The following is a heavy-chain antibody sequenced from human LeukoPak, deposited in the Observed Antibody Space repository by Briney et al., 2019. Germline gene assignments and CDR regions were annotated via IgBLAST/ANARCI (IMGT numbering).Heavy chain of an antibody. Sequence: GGSLRLSCAASGFTFSSYAMSWVRQAPGKGLEWVSAISGSGGSTYYADSVKGRITISSDNSKNTLYLQRNSLRAEATAVYYCAKGRRYCSDGSCQGYYFDYWGQGTLVTVSS. CDR1: GFTFSSYA. J-gene: IGHJ4*02. CDR2: ISGSGGST. CDR3: AKGRRYCSDGSCQGYYFDY. D-gene: IGHD2-15*01. V-gene: IGHV3-23*01.